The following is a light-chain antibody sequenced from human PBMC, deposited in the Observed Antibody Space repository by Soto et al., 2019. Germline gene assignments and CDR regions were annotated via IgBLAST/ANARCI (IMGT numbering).Light chain of an antibody. Sequence: QSVLTQPPSASGTPGQRVTISCSGSSSNIGSNTVNWYQQLPGTAPKLLLYSNNQRPSGVPDRFSGSKSGNSASLAISGLQSEDEADYYCAACDDSLNGVVFGGGTKVTVL. V-gene: IGLV1-44*01. CDR2: SNN. J-gene: IGLJ2*01. CDR1: SSNIGSNT. CDR3: AACDDSLNGVV.